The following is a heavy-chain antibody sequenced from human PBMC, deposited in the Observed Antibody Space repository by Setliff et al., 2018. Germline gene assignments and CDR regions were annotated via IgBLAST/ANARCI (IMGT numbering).Heavy chain of an antibody. D-gene: IGHD5-12*01. CDR2: IYPSNSNI. CDR1: GYSFTDYW. J-gene: IGHJ4*02. CDR3: ARHRVGKSGYAIPILDF. V-gene: IGHV5-51*01. Sequence: PGESLKISCKASGYSFTDYWIAWVRQMPGKGLEWMGIIYPSNSNIKYSPSFEAQITFSVDKSITTAYLQWSSLKASDTAIYYCARHRVGKSGYAIPILDFWGQGALVTVSS.